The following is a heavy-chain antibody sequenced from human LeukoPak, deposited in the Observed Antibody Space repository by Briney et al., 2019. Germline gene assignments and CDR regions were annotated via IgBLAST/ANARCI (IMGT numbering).Heavy chain of an antibody. CDR1: GYTFTDHY. Sequence: ASVTVSCKASGYTFTDHYVHWLRQAPGQGLEWMGWINSKPGGTNYAAKFQGRVTMTRDTSISTAYMELSSLTFDDTAIYYCARNAMSDYWGQGTLVTVSS. CDR2: INSKPGGT. V-gene: IGHV1-2*02. CDR3: ARNAMSDY. J-gene: IGHJ4*02. D-gene: IGHD2-2*01.